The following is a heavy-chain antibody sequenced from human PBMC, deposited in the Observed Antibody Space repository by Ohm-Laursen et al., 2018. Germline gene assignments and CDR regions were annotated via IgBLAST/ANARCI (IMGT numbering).Heavy chain of an antibody. J-gene: IGHJ6*02. D-gene: IGHD3-22*01. CDR1: GGSITSYY. V-gene: IGHV4-59*12. CDR3: ARGYDSSGYYGDYYYGMDV. CDR2: FSYSVNS. Sequence: PSETLSLTCTVSGGSITSYYWSWIRQPPGKRLEWIGYFSYSVNSNYNPSLKSRVTISVDTSKNQFSLKLSSVTAADTAVYYCARGYDSSGYYGDYYYGMDVWGQGTTVTVSS.